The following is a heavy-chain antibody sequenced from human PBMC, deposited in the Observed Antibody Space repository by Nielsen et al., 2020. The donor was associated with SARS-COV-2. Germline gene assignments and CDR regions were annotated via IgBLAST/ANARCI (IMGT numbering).Heavy chain of an antibody. CDR3: AKDRDVAAFDY. J-gene: IGHJ4*02. V-gene: IGHV3-15*01. Sequence: GESLKISCAASGFTFSNAWMSWVRQAPGKGLEWVGRIKSKTDGGTTDYAAPVKGRFTISRDDSKNTLYLQMNSLKTEDTAVYYCAKDRDVAAFDYWGQGTLVTVSS. D-gene: IGHD6-13*01. CDR2: IKSKTDGGTT. CDR1: GFTFSNAW.